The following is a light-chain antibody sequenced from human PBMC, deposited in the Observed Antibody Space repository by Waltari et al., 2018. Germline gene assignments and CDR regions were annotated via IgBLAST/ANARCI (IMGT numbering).Light chain of an antibody. CDR2: DAS. Sequence: EIVLTQSPATLSLSPGERATLSCRASQSVSSYLAWFQQKPGHAPRLLIYDASNRATGIAARFSGSGSGTDFTLTISSLEPEDFAVYYCQQRTNWPLTFGGGTKVVIK. CDR1: QSVSSY. CDR3: QQRTNWPLT. J-gene: IGKJ4*01. V-gene: IGKV3-11*01.